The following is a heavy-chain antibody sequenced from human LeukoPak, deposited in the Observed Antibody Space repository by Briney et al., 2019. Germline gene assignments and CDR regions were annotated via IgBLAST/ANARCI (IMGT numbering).Heavy chain of an antibody. CDR2: IKQDGSEK. CDR1: GFTFSSYW. V-gene: IGHV3-7*01. J-gene: IGHJ4*02. CDR3: ARDTSGSWREPRNDY. D-gene: IGHD1-26*01. Sequence: GGSLRLSCAASGFTFSSYWMSWVRQAPGKGLEWVANIKQDGSEKYYVDSVKGRFTISRDNAKNSLYLQMNSLRAEDTAVYYCARDTSGSWREPRNDYWGQGTLVTVSS.